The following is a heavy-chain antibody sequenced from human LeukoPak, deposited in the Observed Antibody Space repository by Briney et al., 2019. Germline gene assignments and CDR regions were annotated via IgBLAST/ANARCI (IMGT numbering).Heavy chain of an antibody. J-gene: IGHJ4*02. CDR3: TKGLWAGVSAARD. CDR2: IYSGGST. Sequence: GGSLRLSCAASGFTVSSNYMSWVRQAPGKGLEWVSVIYSGGSTYYADSVKDRFTISRDNSKNTLYLQMNSLRAEDTAVYYCTKGLWAGVSAARDWGQGTLVTVSS. V-gene: IGHV3-66*01. CDR1: GFTVSSNY. D-gene: IGHD3-10*01.